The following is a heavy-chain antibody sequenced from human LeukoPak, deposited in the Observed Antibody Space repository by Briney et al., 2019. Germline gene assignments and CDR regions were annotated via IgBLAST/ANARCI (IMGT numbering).Heavy chain of an antibody. CDR1: GFTFSSYW. CDR3: ARDLNYYGSGSYSPMDY. CDR2: IKQDGSEK. V-gene: IGHV3-7*01. D-gene: IGHD3-10*01. J-gene: IGHJ4*02. Sequence: GGSLRLFCAASGFTFSSYWMSWVRQAPGKGLEWVANIKQDGSEKYYVDSVKGRFTISRDNAKNSLYLQMNSLRAEDTAVYYCARDLNYYGSGSYSPMDYWGQGTMVTVSS.